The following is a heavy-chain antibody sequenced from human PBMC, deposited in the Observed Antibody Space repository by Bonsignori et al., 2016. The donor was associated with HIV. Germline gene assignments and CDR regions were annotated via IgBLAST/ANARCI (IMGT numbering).Heavy chain of an antibody. V-gene: IGHV1-2*02. D-gene: IGHD6-19*01. CDR1: GYTFTAYY. J-gene: IGHJ4*02. Sequence: ASVKVSCKASGYTFTAYYVHWVRQAPGQGLEWMGWINPHSGGTKFAPNFLGRVTLTSDTSINTAYMDLSRLTSDDTAMYFCARGPHQWLNYYFDYWGQGTLVTVSS. CDR2: INPHSGGT. CDR3: ARGPHQWLNYYFDY.